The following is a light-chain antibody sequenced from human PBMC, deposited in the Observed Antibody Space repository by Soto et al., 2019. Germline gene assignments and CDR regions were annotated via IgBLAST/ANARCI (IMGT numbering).Light chain of an antibody. Sequence: QAALTKPPSASGPPGQSVTISCTGTKSDIGFYEFVSWYQHHPSKAPRLIMYEVVQRPSGDPDRFSGTNSSNTPSQTDSGLQAAAAPDYFCKSYASRNSHVLGSETKVAVL. J-gene: IGLJ1*01. CDR1: KSDIGFYEF. CDR2: EVV. V-gene: IGLV2-8*01. CDR3: KSYASRNSHV.